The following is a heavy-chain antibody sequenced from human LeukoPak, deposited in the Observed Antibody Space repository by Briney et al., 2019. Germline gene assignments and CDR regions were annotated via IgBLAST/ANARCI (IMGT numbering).Heavy chain of an antibody. Sequence: SGTLSLTCTVSAGSMNYYFWTRMRQSPGKGLEWIAYISDSGSTNYNPSLKSRVTISADTSKNQFSLKLTSVTAADTAVYYCARDSITIFGVDHYYYHGMDVWGQGTTVIVSS. V-gene: IGHV4-59*01. J-gene: IGHJ6*02. CDR1: AGSMNYYF. CDR2: ISDSGST. D-gene: IGHD3-3*01. CDR3: ARDSITIFGVDHYYYHGMDV.